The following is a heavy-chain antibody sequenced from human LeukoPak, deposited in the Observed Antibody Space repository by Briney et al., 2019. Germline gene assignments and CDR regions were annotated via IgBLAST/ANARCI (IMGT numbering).Heavy chain of an antibody. CDR2: INSDGSST. CDR3: AIDSSGWTTFDY. CDR1: GFTFSSYW. Sequence: GGSLRLSCAASGFTFSSYWMHWVRQAPGRGLVWVSRINSDGSSTSYADSVKGRFTISRDNAKNTLYLQMNSLGAEDTAAYYCAIDSSGWTTFDYWGQGTLVTVSS. V-gene: IGHV3-74*01. D-gene: IGHD6-19*01. J-gene: IGHJ4*02.